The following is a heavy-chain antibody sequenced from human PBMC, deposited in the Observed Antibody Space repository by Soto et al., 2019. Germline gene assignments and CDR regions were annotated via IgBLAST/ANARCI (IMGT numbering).Heavy chain of an antibody. Sequence: SETLSLTCTVSGGSISSGGYYWSWIRQHPGKGLEWIGYIYYSGSTYYNPSLKSRVTISVDTSKNQFSLKLSSVTAADTAVYYCARGAVTTRFEYFQHWGQGTLVTVSS. CDR3: ARGAVTTRFEYFQH. D-gene: IGHD4-17*01. CDR2: IYYSGST. V-gene: IGHV4-31*03. J-gene: IGHJ1*01. CDR1: GGSISSGGYY.